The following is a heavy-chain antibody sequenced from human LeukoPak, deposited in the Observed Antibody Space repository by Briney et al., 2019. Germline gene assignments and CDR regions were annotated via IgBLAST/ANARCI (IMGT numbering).Heavy chain of an antibody. V-gene: IGHV4-34*01. CDR1: GGSFSGYY. CDR3: ARFTPWQGSFDY. CDR2: INHSGST. Sequence: SETLSLTCAVYGGSFSGYYWSWIRQPPGKGLEWIGEINHSGSTNYNPSLKSRVTISVDTSKNQFSLKLSSVTAADTAVYYCARFTPWQGSFDYWGQGTLVTVSS. D-gene: IGHD3-10*01. J-gene: IGHJ4*02.